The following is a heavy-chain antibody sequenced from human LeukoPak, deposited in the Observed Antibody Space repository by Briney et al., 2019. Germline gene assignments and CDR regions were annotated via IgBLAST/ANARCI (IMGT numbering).Heavy chain of an antibody. D-gene: IGHD6-13*01. Sequence: GASVKVSCKASGYIFTSYGITWVRQAPGQGLEWMGGIIPIFGTANYAQKFQGRVTITADESTSTAYMELSSLRSEDTAVYYCARVGESGYSSSWYFPNFDYWGQGTLVTVSS. CDR1: GYIFTSYG. CDR2: IIPIFGTA. CDR3: ARVGESGYSSSWYFPNFDY. V-gene: IGHV1-69*13. J-gene: IGHJ4*02.